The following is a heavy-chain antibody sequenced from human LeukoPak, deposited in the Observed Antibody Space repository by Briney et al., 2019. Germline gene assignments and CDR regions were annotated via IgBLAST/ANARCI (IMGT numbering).Heavy chain of an antibody. CDR2: INHSGST. CDR3: ARAGYCSSTSCYPIHYYYMDV. J-gene: IGHJ6*03. V-gene: IGHV4-34*01. D-gene: IGHD2-2*01. CDR1: GGSFSGYY. Sequence: PSETLSLTCAVYGGSFSGYYWSWIRQPPGKGLEWIGEINHSGSTNYNPSLKSRVTISVDTSKNQFSLKLSSVTAADTAVYYCARAGYCSSTSCYPIHYYYMDVWGKGTTVTVSS.